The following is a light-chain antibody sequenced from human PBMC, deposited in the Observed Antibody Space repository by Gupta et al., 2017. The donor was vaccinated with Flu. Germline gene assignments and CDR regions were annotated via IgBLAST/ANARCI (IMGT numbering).Light chain of an antibody. CDR3: QQYNKSPPGG. J-gene: IGKJ4*01. CDR2: SAF. V-gene: IGKV3-15*01. CDR1: QSVGSV. Sequence: GTLSLSPGETATLSCRSSQSVGSVLAWYQQKPGQGPRLLIYSAFIRATGIPARFSGSGSGTEFTLTISGLQSEDFGVYYCQQYNKSPPGGFGGGTKVEIK.